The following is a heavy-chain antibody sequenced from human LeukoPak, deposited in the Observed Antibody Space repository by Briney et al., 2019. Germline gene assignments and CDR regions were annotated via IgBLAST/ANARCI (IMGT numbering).Heavy chain of an antibody. J-gene: IGHJ4*02. Sequence: SETLSLTCTVSGGSISNYYWSWIRQPPGKGLEWIGHIYYSGATKCNPSLKSRITISVDTSKNQFSLMLSSVTAADTAVYYRARFGITVVRGGKYYFDYWGQGTLVTVSS. D-gene: IGHD3-10*01. CDR1: GGSISNYY. V-gene: IGHV4-59*08. CDR2: IYYSGAT. CDR3: ARFGITVVRGGKYYFDY.